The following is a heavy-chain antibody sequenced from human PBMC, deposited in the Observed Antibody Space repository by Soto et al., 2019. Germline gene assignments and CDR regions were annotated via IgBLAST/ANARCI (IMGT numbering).Heavy chain of an antibody. D-gene: IGHD2-2*01. Sequence: QVQLVLSGAEVKKPGSSVKVSCKASGGTFSSYAISWVRQAPGQGLEWMGGIIPIFGTANYAQKFQGRVTITADESTSTAYMELSSLRSEDTAVYYCARDELHIVVVPAAIKDYYYGMDVWGQGTTVTVSS. CDR1: GGTFSSYA. CDR2: IIPIFGTA. V-gene: IGHV1-69*01. CDR3: ARDELHIVVVPAAIKDYYYGMDV. J-gene: IGHJ6*02.